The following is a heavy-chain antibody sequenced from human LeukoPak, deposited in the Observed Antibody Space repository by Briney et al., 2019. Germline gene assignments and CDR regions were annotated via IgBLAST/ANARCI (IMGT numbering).Heavy chain of an antibody. CDR2: IYTSGST. CDR3: ARMYYYDSSGYQYYFDY. V-gene: IGHV4-4*07. CDR1: GGSISGYY. J-gene: IGHJ4*02. Sequence: SETLSLTCTVSGGSISGYYWSWIRQPAGKGLEWIGRIYTSGSTNYNPSLKSRVTMSVDTSKNQISLKLSSVTAADTAVYYCARMYYYDSSGYQYYFDYWGQGTLVTVSS. D-gene: IGHD3-22*01.